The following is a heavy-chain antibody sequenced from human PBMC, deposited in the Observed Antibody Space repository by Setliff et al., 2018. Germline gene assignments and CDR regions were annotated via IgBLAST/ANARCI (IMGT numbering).Heavy chain of an antibody. CDR3: ARDPGVHSGTWCLDS. CDR1: GASLSSGSYY. V-gene: IGHV4-61*02. Sequence: SETLSLTCAVYGASLSSGSYYWSWIRQSAGKGLEWIGRLHTSGTTVYNPSLKGRVTISADTSTNHFSLKLTSVTAADTAVYYCARDPGVHSGTWCLDSWGQGTQVTVSS. J-gene: IGHJ4*02. CDR2: LHTSGTT. D-gene: IGHD2-8*01.